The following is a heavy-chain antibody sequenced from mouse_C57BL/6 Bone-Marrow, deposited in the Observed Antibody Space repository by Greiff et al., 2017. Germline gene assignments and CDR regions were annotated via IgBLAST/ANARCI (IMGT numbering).Heavy chain of an antibody. V-gene: IGHV3-6*01. J-gene: IGHJ2*01. CDR3: ARRGLTGPYYFDY. D-gene: IGHD4-1*01. CDR1: GYSITSGYY. Sequence: EESGPGLVKPSQSLSLTCSVTGYSITSGYYWNWIRQFPGNKLEWMGYISYDGSNNYNPSLKNRISITRDTSKNQFFLKLNSVTTEDTATYYCARRGLTGPYYFDYWGQGTTRTVSS. CDR2: ISYDGSN.